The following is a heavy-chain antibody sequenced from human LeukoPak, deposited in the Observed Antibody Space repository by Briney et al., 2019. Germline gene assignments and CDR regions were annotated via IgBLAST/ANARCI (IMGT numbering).Heavy chain of an antibody. V-gene: IGHV3-7*03. CDR1: GFTFSSYA. Sequence: GGSLRLSCAASGFTFSSYAMHWVRQAPGKGLEWVASITHNGNVNYYVDSVKGRFTISRDNAKNSLYLQMSNLRAEDTAVYFCARGGGLDVWGQGATVTVSS. CDR3: ARGGGLDV. D-gene: IGHD3-16*01. CDR2: ITHNGNVN. J-gene: IGHJ6*02.